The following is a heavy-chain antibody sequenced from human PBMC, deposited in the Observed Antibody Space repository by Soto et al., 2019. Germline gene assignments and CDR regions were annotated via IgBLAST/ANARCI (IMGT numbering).Heavy chain of an antibody. CDR1: GGTFSSYA. J-gene: IGHJ3*02. CDR2: IIPIFGTA. D-gene: IGHD1-26*01. CDR3: AGHGGSPTRVGAFDI. Sequence: ASVKVSCKASGGTFSSYAISWVRQAPGQGLEWMGGIIPIFGTAIYAQKFRGRVTITADESTSTAYMELSSLRSEDTAVYYCAGHGGSPTRVGAFDIWGQGAMVT. V-gene: IGHV1-69*13.